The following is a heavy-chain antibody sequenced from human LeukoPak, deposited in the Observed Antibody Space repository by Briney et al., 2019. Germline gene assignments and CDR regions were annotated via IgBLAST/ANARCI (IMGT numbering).Heavy chain of an antibody. J-gene: IGHJ4*02. V-gene: IGHV3-21*01. D-gene: IGHD3-22*01. CDR1: GFTFSSYS. CDR3: ARSYDSSGYYPAK. Sequence: GGSLRLSCAASGFTFSSYSMNWVRQAPGKGLEWVSSISSSSSYIYYADSVKGRSTISRDNAKNSLYLQMNSLRAEDTAVYYCARSYDSSGYYPAKWGQGTLVTVSS. CDR2: ISSSSSYI.